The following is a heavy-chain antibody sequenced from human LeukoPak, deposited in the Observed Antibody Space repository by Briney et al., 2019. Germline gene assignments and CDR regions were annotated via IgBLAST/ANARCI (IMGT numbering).Heavy chain of an antibody. J-gene: IGHJ3*02. CDR3: ARADTIDLAFDI. Sequence: GASVKVSCKASGGTFSSYAISWVRQAPGQGLEWMGGIIPIFGTANYAQKFQGRVTITTDESTSTAYMELSSLRSEDTAVYYCARADTIDLAFDIWGQGTMVTVSS. V-gene: IGHV1-69*05. CDR2: IIPIFGTA. CDR1: GGTFSSYA.